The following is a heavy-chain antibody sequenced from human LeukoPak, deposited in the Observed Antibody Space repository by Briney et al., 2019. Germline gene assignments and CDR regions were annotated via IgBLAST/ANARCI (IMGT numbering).Heavy chain of an antibody. V-gene: IGHV1-2*02. Sequence: VASVKVSCKASGYTFTGYYIHWVRQAPGQGLEWVGWVNPYSGASNHAQKFQGRVTMTRDTSTSTAYMELSRLRSDDTAVYYCARGEPDYSNYYYYGMDVWGQGTTVTVSS. CDR1: GYTFTGYY. CDR3: ARGEPDYSNYYYYGMDV. J-gene: IGHJ6*02. D-gene: IGHD4-11*01. CDR2: VNPYSGAS.